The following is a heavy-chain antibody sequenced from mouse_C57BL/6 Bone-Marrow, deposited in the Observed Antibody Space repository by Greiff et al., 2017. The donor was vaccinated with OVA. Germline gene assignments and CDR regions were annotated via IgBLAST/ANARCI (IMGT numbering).Heavy chain of an antibody. J-gene: IGHJ4*01. CDR3: ARRPYRFFYAMDY. CDR2: IYPGDGDT. D-gene: IGHD2-14*01. CDR1: GYAFSSSW. V-gene: IGHV1-82*01. Sequence: VQLQQSGPELVKPGASVKISCKASGYAFSSSWMNWVKQRPGKGLEWIGRIYPGDGDTNYNGKFKGKATLTADKSSSTAYMQLSSLTSEDSAVYFCARRPYRFFYAMDYWGQGTSVTVSS.